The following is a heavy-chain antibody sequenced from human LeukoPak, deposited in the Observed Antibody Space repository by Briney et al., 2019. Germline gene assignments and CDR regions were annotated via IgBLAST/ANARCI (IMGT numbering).Heavy chain of an antibody. Sequence: SETLSLTCTVSGGSISSGGYYWSWIRQHPGKGLEWIGYIYYSGSTYYNPSLKSRVTISVDTSKNQFSLKLSSVTAADTAVYYCARDGLENWFDPWGQGTLVTVSS. CDR3: ARDGLENWFDP. CDR2: IYYSGST. V-gene: IGHV4-31*03. J-gene: IGHJ5*02. D-gene: IGHD3-3*01. CDR1: GGSISSGGYY.